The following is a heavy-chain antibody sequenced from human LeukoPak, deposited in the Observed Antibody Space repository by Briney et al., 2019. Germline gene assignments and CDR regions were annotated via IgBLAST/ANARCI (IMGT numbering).Heavy chain of an antibody. V-gene: IGHV1-69*02. CDR3: AAGSRSGFDY. J-gene: IGHJ4*02. CDR2: IIPILGIA. D-gene: IGHD6-25*01. CDR1: GGTFSSYT. Sequence: SVKVSCKASGGTFSSYTISWVRQAPGQGLEWMGRIIPILGIANYAQKFRGRVTITADKSTSTAYMELSSLRSEDTAVYYCAAGSRSGFDYWGPGTLVTVSS.